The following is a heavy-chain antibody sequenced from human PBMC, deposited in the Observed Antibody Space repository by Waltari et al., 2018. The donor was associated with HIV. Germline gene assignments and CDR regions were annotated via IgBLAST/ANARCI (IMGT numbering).Heavy chain of an antibody. Sequence: QVQLVQSGAEVKKPGASVKVSCKASGYTFSNYDINGVRQATGQGLEWMGWRNPNSGNTGYAQKCQGRVTVTRDTSISTAYMELSSLRSEDTAVYYCARGVDAVGATHWFDPWGQGSLVTVSS. CDR1: GYTFSNYD. CDR3: ARGVDAVGATHWFDP. J-gene: IGHJ5*02. CDR2: RNPNSGNT. V-gene: IGHV1-8*01. D-gene: IGHD1-26*01.